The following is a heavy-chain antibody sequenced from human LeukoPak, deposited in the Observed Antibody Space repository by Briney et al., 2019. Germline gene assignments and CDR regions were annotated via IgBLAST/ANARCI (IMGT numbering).Heavy chain of an antibody. CDR2: INPNSVDT. Sequence: ASVKVSCKTSGYTFTDYYIHWVRQAPGQGLEWMGWINPNSVDTRCAQKFQDRVTMTRDTSITTAYMELSGLRSDDTALYYCARGSEVGGTEKNALDIWGQGTMVIVSS. CDR1: GYTFTDYY. J-gene: IGHJ3*02. CDR3: ARGSEVGGTEKNALDI. D-gene: IGHD1-26*01. V-gene: IGHV1-2*02.